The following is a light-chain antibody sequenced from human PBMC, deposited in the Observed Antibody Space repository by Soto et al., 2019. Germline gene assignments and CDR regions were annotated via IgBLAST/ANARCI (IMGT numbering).Light chain of an antibody. J-gene: IGLJ1*01. V-gene: IGLV2-11*01. Sequence: QSALTQPRSVSGSPGQSVTISCTGTSSDVGCYNYVSWYQQHPGKAPELMIYDVSKRPSGVPDRFSGSKSGNTASLTISGLQAEDDADYYCCSYAGSYTHYVFGTGTKLTVL. CDR3: CSYAGSYTHYV. CDR2: DVS. CDR1: SSDVGCYNY.